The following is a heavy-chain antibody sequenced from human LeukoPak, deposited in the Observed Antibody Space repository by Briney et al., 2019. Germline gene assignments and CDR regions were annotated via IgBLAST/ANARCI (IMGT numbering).Heavy chain of an antibody. J-gene: IGHJ5*02. CDR3: AIISDYTGNWFDP. CDR1: VFTFSDYY. Sequence: GGSLRLSCAASVFTFSDYYMSRIRQAPGKGLEWVSYISSSSSYTNYADSVKGRFTISRDNAKNSLYLQMNSLRAEDTAVYYCAIISDYTGNWFDPRGQGTLVTVSS. CDR2: ISSSSSYT. V-gene: IGHV3-11*03. D-gene: IGHD4-11*01.